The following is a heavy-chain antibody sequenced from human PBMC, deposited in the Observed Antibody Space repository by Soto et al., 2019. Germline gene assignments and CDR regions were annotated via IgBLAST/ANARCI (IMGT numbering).Heavy chain of an antibody. CDR3: ARDPFWSGYLSSGGMDV. J-gene: IGHJ6*02. Sequence: GGSLRLSCAASGFTFSSYSMNWVRQAPGKGLEWVSYISSSSSTIYYADSVKGRFTISRDNAKNSLYLQMNSLRDEDTAVYYCARDPFWSGYLSSGGMDVWGQGTTVTVSS. CDR2: ISSSSSTI. D-gene: IGHD3-3*01. CDR1: GFTFSSYS. V-gene: IGHV3-48*02.